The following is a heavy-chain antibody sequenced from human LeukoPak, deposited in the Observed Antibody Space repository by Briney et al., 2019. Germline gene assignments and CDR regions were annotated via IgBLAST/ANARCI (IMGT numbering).Heavy chain of an antibody. CDR1: GGTFSSYA. J-gene: IGHJ4*02. CDR2: IIPILGIA. Sequence: SVKVSCKASGGTFSSYAISWVRQAPGQGLEWMGRIIPILGIANYAQKFQGRVTITADKSTSTAYMVLSSLRSEDTAVYYCARDQYYGSGSYREDYWGQGTLVTVSS. D-gene: IGHD3-10*01. V-gene: IGHV1-69*04. CDR3: ARDQYYGSGSYREDY.